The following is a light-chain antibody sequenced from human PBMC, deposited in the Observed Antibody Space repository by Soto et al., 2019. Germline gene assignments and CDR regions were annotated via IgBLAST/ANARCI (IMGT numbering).Light chain of an antibody. CDR2: DAS. CDR1: PSVSSY. Sequence: EIVLTQSPATLSLSPGERATLSCRASPSVSSYLAWYQQKPGQAPRLLIYDASNRATGIPARFSGSGSGTDFTLTISSREPEDVAGYYCQQRSKWPYTFGQGTKLEIK. J-gene: IGKJ2*01. CDR3: QQRSKWPYT. V-gene: IGKV3-11*01.